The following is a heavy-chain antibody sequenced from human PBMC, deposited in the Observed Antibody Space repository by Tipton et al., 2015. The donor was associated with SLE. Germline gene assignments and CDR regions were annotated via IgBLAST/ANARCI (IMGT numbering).Heavy chain of an antibody. Sequence: TLSLTCAVYGGSFSGYYWSWIRQPPGKGLEWIGEINHSGSTNYNPSLKSRVTISVGTSKNQFSLKLSSVTAADTAVYYCARENHYYDSSGYYYGYYFDYWGQGTLVTVSS. CDR1: GGSFSGYY. D-gene: IGHD3-22*01. CDR3: ARENHYYDSSGYYYGYYFDY. CDR2: INHSGST. J-gene: IGHJ4*02. V-gene: IGHV4-34*01.